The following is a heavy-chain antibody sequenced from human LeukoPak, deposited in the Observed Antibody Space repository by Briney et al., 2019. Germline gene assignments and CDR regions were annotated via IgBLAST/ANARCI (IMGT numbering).Heavy chain of an antibody. D-gene: IGHD5-18*01. CDR2: IYSGGST. Sequence: GGSLRLSCAATGFTVISNYMSWVRQAPGEGLEWVSVIYSGGSTYYADSVKGRFTISRDNSKNTLYLQMNSLRAEDTAVYYCARVGRKVYSYFDYWGQGTLVTVSS. CDR1: GFTVISNY. V-gene: IGHV3-53*01. CDR3: ARVGRKVYSYFDY. J-gene: IGHJ4*02.